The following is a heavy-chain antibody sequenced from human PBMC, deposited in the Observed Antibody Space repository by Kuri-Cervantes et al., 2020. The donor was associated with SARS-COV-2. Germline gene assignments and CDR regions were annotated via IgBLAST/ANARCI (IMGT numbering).Heavy chain of an antibody. CDR3: ARRNYYYDSSGYYLAFDI. CDR2: INHSGNT. J-gene: IGHJ3*02. Sequence: GSLRLSCAVYGGSFSDYYWSWVRQPPGKGLEWIGEINHSGNTNYDPSLKSRVTISIDTSKNQFSLKLSSVTAADTAVYYCARRNYYYDSSGYYLAFDIWGQGTMVTVSS. D-gene: IGHD3-22*01. V-gene: IGHV4-34*01. CDR1: GGSFSDYY.